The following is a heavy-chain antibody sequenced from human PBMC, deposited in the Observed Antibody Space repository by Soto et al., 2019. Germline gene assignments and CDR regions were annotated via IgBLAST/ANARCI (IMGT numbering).Heavy chain of an antibody. J-gene: IGHJ3*02. Sequence: SQTLSLTCAISGDSVSSNSAAWNWIRQSPSRGLEWLGRTYYRSKWYNDYAVSVKSRITINPDTSKNQFSLQLNSVTPEDTAVYYCARYQASDFWSQDVFDIWGQGTMVTVSS. D-gene: IGHD3-3*01. V-gene: IGHV6-1*01. CDR3: ARYQASDFWSQDVFDI. CDR1: GDSVSSNSAA. CDR2: TYYRSKWYN.